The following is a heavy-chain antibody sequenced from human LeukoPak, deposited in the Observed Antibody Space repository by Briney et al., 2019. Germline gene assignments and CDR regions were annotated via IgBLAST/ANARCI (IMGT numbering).Heavy chain of an antibody. Sequence: GGSLRLSCAASGFTLSTYWMNWVRQAPGKGLEWVATIKQDGSEKYYVDSVKGRFTISRDNAKNSLYLQMNSLRAEDTAVYYCARDIAVAGRDAFDIWGQGTMVTVSS. D-gene: IGHD6-19*01. CDR1: GFTLSTYW. J-gene: IGHJ3*02. CDR3: ARDIAVAGRDAFDI. CDR2: IKQDGSEK. V-gene: IGHV3-7*01.